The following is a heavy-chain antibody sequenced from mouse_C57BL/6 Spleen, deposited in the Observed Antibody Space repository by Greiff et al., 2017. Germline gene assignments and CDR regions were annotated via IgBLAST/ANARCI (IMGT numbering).Heavy chain of an antibody. J-gene: IGHJ1*03. CDR3: ARGGNGNYGYFDV. Sequence: EVQLQQSGPGMVKPSQSLSLTCTVTGYSITSGYDWHWIRHFPGNKLEWMGYISYSGSTNYNPSLKSRISITHDTSKNHFFLKLNSVTTEDTATYYCARGGNGNYGYFDVWGTGTTVTVSS. CDR1: GYSITSGYD. D-gene: IGHD2-1*01. V-gene: IGHV3-1*01. CDR2: ISYSGST.